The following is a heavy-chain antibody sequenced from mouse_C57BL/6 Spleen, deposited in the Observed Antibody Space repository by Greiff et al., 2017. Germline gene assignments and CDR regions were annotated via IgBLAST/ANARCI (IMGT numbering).Heavy chain of an antibody. Sequence: VQLQESGAELVRPGSSVKLSCKASGYTFTSYWMHWVKQRPIQGLEWIGNIDPSDSETHYNQKFKDKATLTVDKSSSTAYMQLSSLTSEDSAVYYCARKLGRAMDYWGQGTSVTVSS. CDR2: IDPSDSET. J-gene: IGHJ4*01. D-gene: IGHD4-1*01. CDR3: ARKLGRAMDY. V-gene: IGHV1-52*01. CDR1: GYTFTSYW.